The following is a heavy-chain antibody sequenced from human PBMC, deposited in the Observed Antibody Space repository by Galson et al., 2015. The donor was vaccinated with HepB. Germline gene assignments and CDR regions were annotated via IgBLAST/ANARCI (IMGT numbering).Heavy chain of an antibody. CDR3: TRDSSGWYGFRGY. V-gene: IGHV3-49*04. Sequence: SLRLSCAASGFTFGDYAMSWVRQAPGKGLEWVGFIRSKAYGGTTEYAASVKGRFTISRDDSKSIAYLQMNSLKTEDTAVYYCTRDSSGWYGFRGYWGQGTLVTVSS. CDR1: GFTFGDYA. D-gene: IGHD6-19*01. CDR2: IRSKAYGGTT. J-gene: IGHJ4*02.